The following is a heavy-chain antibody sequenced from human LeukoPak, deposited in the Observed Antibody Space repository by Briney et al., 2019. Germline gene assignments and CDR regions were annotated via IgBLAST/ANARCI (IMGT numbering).Heavy chain of an antibody. J-gene: IGHJ4*02. Sequence: SETLSLTCAVSGGSISSGGYSWSWIRQPPGKGLEWIGYIYHSGSTYYNPSLKSRVTISVDRSKNQFSLKLSSVTAADTAVHYCARGSDVYYFDYWGQGTLVTVSS. CDR2: IYHSGST. CDR3: ARGSDVYYFDY. V-gene: IGHV4-30-2*01. CDR1: GGSISSGGYS.